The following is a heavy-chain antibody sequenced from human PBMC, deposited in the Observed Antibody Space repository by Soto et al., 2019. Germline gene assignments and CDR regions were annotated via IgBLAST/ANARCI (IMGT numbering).Heavy chain of an antibody. CDR2: IYHSGST. D-gene: IGHD3-3*01. J-gene: IGHJ6*02. CDR1: GGSISSSNW. Sequence: KLSETLSLTCAVSGGSISSSNWWSWVRQPPGKGLEWIGEIYHSGSTNYNPSLKSRVTISVDKSKNQFSLKLSSVTAADTAVYYCARAANYDFWSGYPPPAMDVWGQGTTVTVSS. CDR3: ARAANYDFWSGYPPPAMDV. V-gene: IGHV4-4*02.